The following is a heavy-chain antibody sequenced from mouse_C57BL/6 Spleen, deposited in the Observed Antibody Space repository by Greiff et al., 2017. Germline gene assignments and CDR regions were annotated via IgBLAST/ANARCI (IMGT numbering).Heavy chain of an antibody. J-gene: IGHJ4*01. CDR2: IYPGDGDT. Sequence: LVESGAELVKPGASVKISCKASGYAFSSYWMNWVKQRPGKGLEWIGQIYPGDGDTNYNGKFKGKATLTADKSSSTAYMQLSSLTSEDSAVYFCARTGTRAMDYWGQGTSVTVSS. CDR3: ARTGTRAMDY. V-gene: IGHV1-80*01. CDR1: GYAFSSYW. D-gene: IGHD4-1*01.